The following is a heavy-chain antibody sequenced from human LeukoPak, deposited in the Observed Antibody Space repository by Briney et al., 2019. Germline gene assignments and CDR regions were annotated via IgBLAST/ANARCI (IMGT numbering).Heavy chain of an antibody. J-gene: IGHJ4*02. D-gene: IGHD1-26*01. CDR2: LSWHSGSI. CDR3: AKETKVGENLYYFDY. CDR1: GFKFNDYA. V-gene: IGHV3-9*01. Sequence: GRSLRLSCVASGFKFNDYAMHWVRKAPGKGLDWVSGLSWHSGSIGYADSVKGRFIISRDNAKNSLYLEMNSLRPEDSALYYCAKETKVGENLYYFDYWGRGTLVTVSS.